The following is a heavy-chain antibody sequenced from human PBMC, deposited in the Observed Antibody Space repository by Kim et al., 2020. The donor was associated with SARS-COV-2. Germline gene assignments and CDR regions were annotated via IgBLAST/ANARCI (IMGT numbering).Heavy chain of an antibody. CDR1: GFTFSSYG. CDR2: ISYDGSNK. CDR3: AKNTMVRGVNHGMDV. Sequence: GGSLRLSCAASGFTFSSYGMHWVRQAPGKGLEWVAVISYDGSNKYYADSVKGRFTISRDNSKNTLYLQMNSLRAEDTAVYYCAKNTMVRGVNHGMDVWGQGTTVTVSS. V-gene: IGHV3-30*18. D-gene: IGHD3-10*01. J-gene: IGHJ6*02.